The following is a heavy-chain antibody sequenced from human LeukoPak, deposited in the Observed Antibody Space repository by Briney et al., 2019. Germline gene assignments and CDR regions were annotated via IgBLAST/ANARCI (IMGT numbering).Heavy chain of an antibody. Sequence: GGSLRLSCAASGFTFSSYAMSWVRQAPGKGLEWVSALSGSGGSTYYADSVRGRFTIYRDNSKNTLYLQMNSRRAEDKAVYYCAKEIRGRKGYYDSSGYGYAFDIWGQGTMVTVSS. D-gene: IGHD3-22*01. CDR2: LSGSGGST. V-gene: IGHV3-23*01. J-gene: IGHJ3*02. CDR1: GFTFSSYA. CDR3: AKEIRGRKGYYDSSGYGYAFDI.